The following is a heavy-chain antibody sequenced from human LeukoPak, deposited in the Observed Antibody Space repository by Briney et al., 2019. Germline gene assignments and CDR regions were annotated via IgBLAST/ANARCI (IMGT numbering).Heavy chain of an antibody. D-gene: IGHD6-13*01. CDR2: IYSGGST. V-gene: IGHV3-66*01. CDR3: ARTSSSWSYNWFDP. J-gene: IGHJ5*02. Sequence: GGSLRLSCAASGFTVSSNYMSWVRQAPGKGLEWVSVIYSGGSTYYADSVKGRFTISRDNSKNTLYLQMNSLRAEDTAVYYCARTSSSWSYNWFDPWGQGTLVTVSS. CDR1: GFTVSSNY.